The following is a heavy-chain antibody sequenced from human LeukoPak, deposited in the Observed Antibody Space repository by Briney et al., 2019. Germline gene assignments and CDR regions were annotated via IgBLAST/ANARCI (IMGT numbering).Heavy chain of an antibody. J-gene: IGHJ4*02. CDR2: IYHSGST. Sequence: PSETLSLTCTVSGYSISSGYYWGWIRQPPGQGLEWIGSIYHSGSTYYNPSLKSRVTISVDASKNQFSLKLSSVTAADTAVYYCARSVRGYSGYEKTRVFDYWGQGTLVTVSS. V-gene: IGHV4-38-2*02. D-gene: IGHD5-12*01. CDR3: ARSVRGYSGYEKTRVFDY. CDR1: GYSISSGYY.